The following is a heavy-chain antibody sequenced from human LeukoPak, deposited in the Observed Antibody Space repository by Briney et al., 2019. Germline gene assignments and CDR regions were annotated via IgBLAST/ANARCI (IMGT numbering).Heavy chain of an antibody. CDR3: ARARYCVNTICHIGGGLDV. D-gene: IGHD2-15*01. J-gene: IGHJ6*02. CDR2: INNSGA. CDR1: GFTVNAYS. Sequence: AGSLRLSCAASGFTVNAYSMHWVRQAPGKGLERVSLINNSGANYADCVKGRFTISRDNARDSLYLQMNILRAEDAAVYYWARARYCVNTICHIGGGLDVWGPGTMVTVTS. V-gene: IGHV3-69-1*02.